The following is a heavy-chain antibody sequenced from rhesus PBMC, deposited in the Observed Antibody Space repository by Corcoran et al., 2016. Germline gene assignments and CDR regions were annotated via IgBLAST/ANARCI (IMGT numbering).Heavy chain of an antibody. CDR1: GGSISGGYD. Sequence: QVQLQEAGPGLVKPSETLSLPCAVSGGSISGGYDWSCIRQPPGTGLEWIGYRYGSTGSTDNNPSLKNRVTLSRDTSKNQFSLKLSSVTAADTAVYYCARNYNFWSSYYSFDSWGQGVLVTVSS. CDR2: RYGSTGST. V-gene: IGHV4-76*01. CDR3: ARNYNFWSSYYSFDS. J-gene: IGHJ4*01. D-gene: IGHD3-3*01.